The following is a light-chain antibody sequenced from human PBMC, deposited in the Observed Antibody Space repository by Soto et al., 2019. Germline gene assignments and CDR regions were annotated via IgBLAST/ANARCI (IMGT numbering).Light chain of an antibody. CDR2: GAS. Sequence: VWPQSAGTLSLSPGYRATSSGMASQSVSSSYLAWYQQKPGQAPRLIIYGASSRATGITDRFSGSGSGTDFTLTIRRLEPEDFAVFYCQKYGSSHLTFGRGTQLDI. J-gene: IGKJ4*01. CDR3: QKYGSSHLT. V-gene: IGKV3-20*01. CDR1: QSVSSSY.